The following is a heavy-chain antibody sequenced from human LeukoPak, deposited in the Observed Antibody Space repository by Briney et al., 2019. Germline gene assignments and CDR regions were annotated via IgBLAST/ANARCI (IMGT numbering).Heavy chain of an antibody. CDR1: TFTFSNYG. Sequence: KPGGSLRLSCADSTFTFSNYGWNWVRQAPGKGLEWVSFISSSGSDIYYADSVKGRFTVSRDNTKYSLYLQMNSLRAEDTAVYYCARDVGYRSWFDPWGQGTLVIVSS. V-gene: IGHV3-21*01. CDR2: ISSSGSDI. J-gene: IGHJ5*02. D-gene: IGHD5-18*01. CDR3: ARDVGYRSWFDP.